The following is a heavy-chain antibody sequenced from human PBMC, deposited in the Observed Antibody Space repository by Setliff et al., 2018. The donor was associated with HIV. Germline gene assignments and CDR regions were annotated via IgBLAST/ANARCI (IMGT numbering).Heavy chain of an antibody. CDR3: AKPLTQWGVSPYHYAVDV. Sequence: GGSLRLSCAASGFAFDNYCMTWVRQAPGKGLEWVSAIGGSTGSTYYADSVKGRFTISTDNSKNTLYLQMNSLRAEDTAVYYCAKPLTQWGVSPYHYAVDVWGQGTTVTGLL. V-gene: IGHV3-23*01. D-gene: IGHD1-26*01. J-gene: IGHJ6*02. CDR2: IGGSTGST. CDR1: GFAFDNYC.